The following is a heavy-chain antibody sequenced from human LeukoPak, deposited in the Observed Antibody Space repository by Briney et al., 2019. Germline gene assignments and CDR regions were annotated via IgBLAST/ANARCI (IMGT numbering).Heavy chain of an antibody. Sequence: SETLSLTCTVSGGSTSSSNYYWGWIRQPPGKGLEWIGGIHYSGNTYYNPSLKSRVTISVDTSKNQFSLKLSSVTAADTAVYYCARTSGSSFYWGQGTLVTVSS. CDR3: ARTSGSSFY. CDR2: IHYSGNT. D-gene: IGHD1-26*01. J-gene: IGHJ4*02. CDR1: GGSTSSSNYY. V-gene: IGHV4-39*07.